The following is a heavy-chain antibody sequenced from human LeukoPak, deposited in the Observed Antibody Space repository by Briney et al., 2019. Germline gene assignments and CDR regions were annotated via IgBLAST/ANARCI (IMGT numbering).Heavy chain of an antibody. D-gene: IGHD2-2*01. CDR1: GGSFSGYY. V-gene: IGHV4-34*01. Sequence: PETLSLTCAVYGGSFSGYYWSWIRQPPGKGLEWIGEINHSGSTNYNPSLKSRVTISVDTSKNQFSLKLSSVTAADTAVYYCARGGPRCDSTSCYDWGFDYWGQGTLVTVSS. CDR3: ARGGPRCDSTSCYDWGFDY. CDR2: INHSGST. J-gene: IGHJ4*02.